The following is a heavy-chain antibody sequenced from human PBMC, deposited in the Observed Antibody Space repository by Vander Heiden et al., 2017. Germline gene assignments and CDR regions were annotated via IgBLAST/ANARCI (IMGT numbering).Heavy chain of an antibody. CDR2: ISAYNGNT. J-gene: IGHJ4*02. CDR3: AILPDGDYLDY. Sequence: QFQLIQSGAEVKKPCASVKVSFKASGYTFNSYGISWVRQAPGQGLEWMGWISAYNGNTNYAQKLQGRVTMTTDTSTSTAYMELRSLRSDDTAVYYCAILPDGDYLDYWGQGTLVTVSS. CDR1: GYTFNSYG. D-gene: IGHD4-17*01. V-gene: IGHV1-18*01.